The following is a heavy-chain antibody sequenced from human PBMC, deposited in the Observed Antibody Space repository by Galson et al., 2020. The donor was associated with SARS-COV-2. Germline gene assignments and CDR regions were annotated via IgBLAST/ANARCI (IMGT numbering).Heavy chain of an antibody. J-gene: IGHJ4*02. CDR3: ASLGIAAAGPLDY. CDR2: ISYDGSNK. V-gene: IGHV3-30-3*01. CDR1: GFTFSSYA. Sequence: GGSLRLSCAASGFTFSSYAMHWVRQAPGKGLEWVAVISYDGSNKYYADSVKGRFTISRDNSKNTLYLQMNSLRAEDTAVYYCASLGIAAAGPLDYWGQGTLVTVSS. D-gene: IGHD6-13*01.